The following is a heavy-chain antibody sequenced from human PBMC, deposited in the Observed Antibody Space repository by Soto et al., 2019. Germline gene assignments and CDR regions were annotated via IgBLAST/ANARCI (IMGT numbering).Heavy chain of an antibody. CDR3: ARVDQLWRDY. CDR1: GGTFSSYA. Sequence: ASVKVSCKASGGTFSSYAISWVRQAPGQGLEWMGGIIPILGTANYAQKFQGRVTITADESTSTAYMELSSLRSEDTAVYYCARVDQLWRDYWGQGTLVTVSS. CDR2: IIPILGTA. J-gene: IGHJ4*02. V-gene: IGHV1-69*13. D-gene: IGHD5-18*01.